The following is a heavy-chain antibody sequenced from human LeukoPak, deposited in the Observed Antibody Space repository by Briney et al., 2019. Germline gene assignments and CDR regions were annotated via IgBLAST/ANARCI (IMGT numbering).Heavy chain of an antibody. Sequence: ASVKVSCKASGGTFSSYAISWVRQAPGQGLEWMGGIIPIFGTANYAQKFQGRVTITADKSTSTAYMELSSLRSEDTVVYYCARDARTIFGVSYGFDPWGQGTLVTVSS. V-gene: IGHV1-69*06. D-gene: IGHD3-3*01. CDR2: IIPIFGTA. CDR3: ARDARTIFGVSYGFDP. CDR1: GGTFSSYA. J-gene: IGHJ5*02.